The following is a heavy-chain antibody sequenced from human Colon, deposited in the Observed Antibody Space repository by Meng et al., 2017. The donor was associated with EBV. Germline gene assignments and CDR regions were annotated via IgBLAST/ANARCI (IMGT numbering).Heavy chain of an antibody. CDR3: ARNYYFDY. Sequence: QVQLQQWGAGLLKPSEPLSLTCAVYGGSFSGYYWSWIRQPPGKGLEWIGEINHSGSTNYNPSLKSRVTISMDTSKNQFSLRLSSVTAADTAVYYCARNYYFDYGGPGTLVTVSS. CDR2: INHSGST. J-gene: IGHJ4*02. CDR1: GGSFSGYY. V-gene: IGHV4-34*01.